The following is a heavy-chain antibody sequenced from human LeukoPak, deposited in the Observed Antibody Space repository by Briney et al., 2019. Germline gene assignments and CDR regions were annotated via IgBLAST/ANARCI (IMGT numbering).Heavy chain of an antibody. CDR3: AKNRGVLRNLDCYDY. D-gene: IGHD3-3*01. CDR1: GFAFRSYG. V-gene: IGHV3-23*01. CDR2: INGSADST. Sequence: PGGSLRLSCAVSGFAFRSYGMSWVRQAPGKGLEWVSAINGSADSTYYADSVKGRFTISRDNSKNTLYLQVNSLRAEDTAVYYCAKNRGVLRNLDCYDYWGQGTLVTVSS. J-gene: IGHJ4*02.